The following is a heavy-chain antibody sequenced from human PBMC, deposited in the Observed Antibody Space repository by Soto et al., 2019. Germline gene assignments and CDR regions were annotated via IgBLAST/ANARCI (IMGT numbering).Heavy chain of an antibody. D-gene: IGHD4-17*01. CDR1: GYTFTSYG. CDR2: ISAYNGNT. J-gene: IGHJ5*02. V-gene: IGHV1-18*01. Sequence: QVQLVQSGAEVKKPGASVKVSCKASGYTFTSYGISWVRQAPGQGLEWMGWISAYNGNTNYAQKLQGRVTMTTDTSTSTAYMELRSLRSDDTAVYYCAKLTKGGDYGETNWFDPWGQGTLVTVSS. CDR3: AKLTKGGDYGETNWFDP.